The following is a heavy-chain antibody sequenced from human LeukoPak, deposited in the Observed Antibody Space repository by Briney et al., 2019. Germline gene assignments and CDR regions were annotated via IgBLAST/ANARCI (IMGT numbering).Heavy chain of an antibody. CDR2: IKEDGSEK. CDR1: GFTFGDYA. D-gene: IGHD2-15*01. J-gene: IGHJ4*02. Sequence: GGSLRLSCTASGFTFGDYAMSWFRQAPGKGLEWVANIKEDGSEKYYVDSVKGRFSVSRDNAKKSLYLQMNSLRAEDTAVYYCARGRALLWYFDYWGQGTLVTVSS. V-gene: IGHV3-7*01. CDR3: ARGRALLWYFDY.